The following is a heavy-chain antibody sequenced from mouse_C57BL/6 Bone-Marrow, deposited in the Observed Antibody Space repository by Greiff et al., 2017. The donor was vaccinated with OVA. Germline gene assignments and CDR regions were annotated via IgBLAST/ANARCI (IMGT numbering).Heavy chain of an antibody. D-gene: IGHD2-12*01. V-gene: IGHV1-9*01. CDR3: ARITITTIASQSFGY. CDR1: GYTFTGYW. Sequence: VKLMEPGAELMKPGASVKFSCKATGYTFTGYWIEWVKQRPGHGLEWIGEILPGGGSINYNEKFKGKATFTVDTSSNTAYMQLSSLTTEDSAIYYCARITITTIASQSFGYWGHGTTLTVSS. CDR2: ILPGGGSI. J-gene: IGHJ2*01.